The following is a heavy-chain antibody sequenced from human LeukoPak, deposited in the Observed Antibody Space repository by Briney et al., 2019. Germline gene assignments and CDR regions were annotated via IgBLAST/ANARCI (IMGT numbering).Heavy chain of an antibody. Sequence: PGGSLRLSCAASGFTFSSYDMHWVRQATGKGLEWVSAIGTAGDTYYPGSVKGRFTISRENAKNSLYLQMNSLRAGDTAVYYCARGPTLYSSSWPDAFDIWGQGTMVTVSS. J-gene: IGHJ3*02. V-gene: IGHV3-13*01. D-gene: IGHD6-13*01. CDR1: GFTFSSYD. CDR2: IGTAGDT. CDR3: ARGPTLYSSSWPDAFDI.